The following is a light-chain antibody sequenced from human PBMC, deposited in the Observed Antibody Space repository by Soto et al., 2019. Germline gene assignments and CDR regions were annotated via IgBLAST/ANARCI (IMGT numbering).Light chain of an antibody. CDR1: SSNIGSYYD. Sequence: QAVVTQPPSVSGAPGQRVTIPCTGSSSNIGSYYDVHWYQQLPGTVPKLLIYGDNNRPSGVPDRFSGSKSGTSASLAITGLQAEDEADYYCQSYDSSLSHVVFGGGTKLTAL. CDR2: GDN. V-gene: IGLV1-40*01. CDR3: QSYDSSLSHVV. J-gene: IGLJ2*01.